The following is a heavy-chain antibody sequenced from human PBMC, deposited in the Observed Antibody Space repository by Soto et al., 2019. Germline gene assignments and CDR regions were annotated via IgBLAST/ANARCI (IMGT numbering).Heavy chain of an antibody. J-gene: IGHJ4*02. Sequence: SETLSLTCAVSGYSISSGYYWGWIRQPPGEGLEWIGYIYYTGSTNYNPSLKSRVTMSVDSSKNQFSLDLRSVTAADTAVYYCARAPYSNYEDYWGQGTLVTVSS. CDR1: GYSISSGYY. V-gene: IGHV4-61*01. CDR2: IYYTGST. D-gene: IGHD4-4*01. CDR3: ARAPYSNYEDY.